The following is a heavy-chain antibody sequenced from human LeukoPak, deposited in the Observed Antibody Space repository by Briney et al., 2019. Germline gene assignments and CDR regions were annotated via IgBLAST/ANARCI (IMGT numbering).Heavy chain of an antibody. J-gene: IGHJ3*02. CDR2: IRSKAYGGTT. Sequence: GGSLRLSCTASGFTFGDYAMSWVRQAPGKGLEWVGFIRSKAYGGTTEYAASVKGRFTISRDDSKSIAYLQMNSLKTEDTAVYYCTRTSLRFLEWLFGPDAFDIWGQGTMVTVSS. CDR3: TRTSLRFLEWLFGPDAFDI. CDR1: GFTFGDYA. V-gene: IGHV3-49*04. D-gene: IGHD3-3*01.